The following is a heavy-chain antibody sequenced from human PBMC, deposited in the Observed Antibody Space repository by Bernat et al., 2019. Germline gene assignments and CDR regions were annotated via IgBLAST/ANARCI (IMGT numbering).Heavy chain of an antibody. V-gene: IGHV3-33*01. CDR3: ARDGGGSGDAFDI. CDR1: GFTFISYA. Sequence: QVRLVESWGGLVQPGKSLRLSCPASGFTFISYAIHWVRQPPGKGLEWVAVIWYDGSNKYYSDSVKGRFTISRDKSNKTLYLQMSTLRAEDTAVDYWARDGGGSGDAFDIWGQGTMVTVSS. J-gene: IGHJ3*02. CDR2: IWYDGSNK. D-gene: IGHD3-16*01.